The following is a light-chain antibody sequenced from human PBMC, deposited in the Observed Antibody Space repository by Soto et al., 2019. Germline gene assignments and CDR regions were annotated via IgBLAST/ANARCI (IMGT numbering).Light chain of an antibody. J-gene: IGKJ4*01. CDR1: RGIGST. V-gene: IGKV3-15*01. Sequence: EVVMTQSPATLSVSPGERATLSCRASRGIGSTLAWYQQKPGQTPRLLIYDTSTRATGVPGRFIGSRSGTEFTLTITSLQSEDFAVYYCQQRGNWPLTFGGGTKVEIK. CDR2: DTS. CDR3: QQRGNWPLT.